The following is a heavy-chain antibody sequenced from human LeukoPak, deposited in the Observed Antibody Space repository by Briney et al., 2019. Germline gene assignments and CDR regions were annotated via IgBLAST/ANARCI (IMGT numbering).Heavy chain of an antibody. CDR2: INPNSGGT. V-gene: IGHV1-2*06. CDR1: GYTFTGWY. Sequence: ASVKVSCKASGYTFTGWYMHWVRQAPGQGLEWMGRINPNSGGTNYAQKFQGRVTMTRDTSISTAYMEMSRLGYDDTAVYYCASWLGSNCSSVNCPKSIDYWGQGTLVTVSS. J-gene: IGHJ4*02. D-gene: IGHD2-2*01. CDR3: ASWLGSNCSSVNCPKSIDY.